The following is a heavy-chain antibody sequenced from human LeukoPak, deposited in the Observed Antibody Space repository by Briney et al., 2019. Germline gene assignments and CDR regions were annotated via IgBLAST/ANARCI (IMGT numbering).Heavy chain of an antibody. CDR3: ARGDYDFWSGPRGFDP. J-gene: IGHJ5*02. D-gene: IGHD3-3*01. V-gene: IGHV4-4*07. CDR1: GGSISSYY. Sequence: SETLSLTCTVSGGSISSYYWSWIRQPAGKGLEWIGRIYTSGSTNYNPSLKSRVTMSVDTSKNQFSLKLSSVTAADTAVYYCARGDYDFWSGPRGFDPWGQGTLVTVSS. CDR2: IYTSGST.